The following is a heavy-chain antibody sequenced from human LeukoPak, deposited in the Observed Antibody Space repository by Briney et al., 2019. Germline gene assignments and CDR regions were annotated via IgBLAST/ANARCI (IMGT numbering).Heavy chain of an antibody. V-gene: IGHV4-61*02. CDR1: GGSISSGSYY. CDR3: ARSTDSSGYYQRYFDY. CDR2: IYTSGST. J-gene: IGHJ4*02. D-gene: IGHD3-22*01. Sequence: PSETLSLTCTVSGGSISSGSYYLSWIRHPAGKGLEWIGRIYTSGSTNYNPSLKSRVTISVDTSKNQFSLKLSSVTAADTAVYYCARSTDSSGYYQRYFDYWGQGTLVTVSS.